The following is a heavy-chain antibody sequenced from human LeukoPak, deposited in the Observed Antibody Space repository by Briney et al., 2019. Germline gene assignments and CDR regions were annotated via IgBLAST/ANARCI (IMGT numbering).Heavy chain of an antibody. J-gene: IGHJ5*02. CDR3: ARLDCNTTSCYTGMGWFDP. CDR2: IYPGDSDT. Sequence: GESLKISCKGSGYSFPTYWIAWVRQMPGKGLEWMGIIYPGDSDTRYSPSFQGQVTISADKSISTAYLQWSSLKASDTAMYYCARLDCNTTSCYTGMGWFDPWGQGTLVTVSS. V-gene: IGHV5-51*01. D-gene: IGHD2-2*02. CDR1: GYSFPTYW.